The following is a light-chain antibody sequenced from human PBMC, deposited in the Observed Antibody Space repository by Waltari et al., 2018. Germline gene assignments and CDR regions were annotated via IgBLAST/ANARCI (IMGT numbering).Light chain of an antibody. CDR1: QSVLYSSNNNNY. CDR2: WAS. J-gene: IGKJ2*01. CDR3: QQYYSTPYT. V-gene: IGKV4-1*01. Sequence: DIVMTQSPDSPAVSLGERATINCKSSQSVLYSSNNNNYLAWYQQKPGQSPKLLIYWASTRESGVPDRFSGSGSGADFTLTISTLQAEDVAVYYCQQYYSTPYTFGQGTRLEIK.